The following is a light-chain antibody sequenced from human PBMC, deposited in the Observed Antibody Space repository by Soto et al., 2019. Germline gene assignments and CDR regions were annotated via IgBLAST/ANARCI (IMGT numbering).Light chain of an antibody. CDR3: QEYDGAPPIT. V-gene: IGKV3-20*01. CDR2: DAS. Sequence: EIVLTQSPDTLSVSPGERATLSCRASQSVRGERLCWYQQKPGQSPTLVIFDASNRASGTPERFSGSGSGTHVTLTISSLEPEDFAAYYCQEYDGAPPITFGLGTRLEIK. J-gene: IGKJ5*01. CDR1: QSVRGER.